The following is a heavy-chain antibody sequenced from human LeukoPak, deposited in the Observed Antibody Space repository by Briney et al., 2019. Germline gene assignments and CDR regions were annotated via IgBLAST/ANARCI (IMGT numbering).Heavy chain of an antibody. D-gene: IGHD5-18*01. CDR2: VYSTGTP. CDR3: ARFGKAMSNMGRVYYYYYMDV. CDR1: GDSISRRSSY. Sequence: SETLSLTCSVSGDSISRRSSYWTWIRQPAGRGLEWIGRVYSTGTPNYNPSLKSRVTISVDTSKNQFSLKLSSVTAADTAVYSCARFGKAMSNMGRVYYYYYMDVWGKGTTVTVSS. J-gene: IGHJ6*03. V-gene: IGHV4-61*10.